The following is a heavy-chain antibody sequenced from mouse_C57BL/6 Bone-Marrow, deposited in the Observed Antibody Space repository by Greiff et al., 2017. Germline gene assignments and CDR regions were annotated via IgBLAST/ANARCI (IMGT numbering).Heavy chain of an antibody. CDR3: ASPTYDYDEAY. D-gene: IGHD2-4*01. J-gene: IGHJ3*01. Sequence: QVQLQQSGPELVRPGVSVKISCKGSGYTFTDYAMHWVKQSHAKSLEWIGVISTYYGDASYNQKFKDQATMTVDKSSSTAYMELARLTSEDSAVYYCASPTYDYDEAYWGQGTMVTVSA. CDR2: ISTYYGDA. CDR1: GYTFTDYA. V-gene: IGHV1-67*01.